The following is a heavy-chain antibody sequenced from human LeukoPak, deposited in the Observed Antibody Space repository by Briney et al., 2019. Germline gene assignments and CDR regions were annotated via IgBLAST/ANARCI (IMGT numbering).Heavy chain of an antibody. J-gene: IGHJ4*02. V-gene: IGHV1-18*01. CDR2: ISAYNGNT. D-gene: IGHD3-3*01. CDR1: GYTFISYG. Sequence: ASVKVSCKASGYTFISYGISWVRQAPGQGLEWMGWISAYNGNTNYAQKVQGRVTMTTDTSTSTAYMELRSLRSDDTAVYFCARDRPYDFWSGYYRNFTLFDYWGQGTLVTVSS. CDR3: ARDRPYDFWSGYYRNFTLFDY.